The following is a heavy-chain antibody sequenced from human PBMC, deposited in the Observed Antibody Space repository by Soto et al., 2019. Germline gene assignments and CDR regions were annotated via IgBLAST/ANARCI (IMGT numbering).Heavy chain of an antibody. CDR1: GYSFTNYW. CDR3: ARPYSGGPNDPFDV. D-gene: IGHD1-26*01. CDR2: IYPGDSHA. Sequence: GESLKISCKGSGYSFTNYWIGWVRQMPGKGLEWMGIIYPGDSHAIYSPSFQGQVTMSADKAISTAYLQWSSLKASDIAMYYCARPYSGGPNDPFDVGGQGTMVTVSS. V-gene: IGHV5-51*01. J-gene: IGHJ3*01.